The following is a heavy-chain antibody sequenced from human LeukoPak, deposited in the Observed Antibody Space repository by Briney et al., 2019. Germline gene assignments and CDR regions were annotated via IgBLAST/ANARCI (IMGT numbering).Heavy chain of an antibody. J-gene: IGHJ4*02. Sequence: GGYLRLSCAASGFTVSSNYMSWVRQAPGKGLEWVSAISGSGGSTYYADSVKGRFTISRDNAKNSLYLQMNSLRAEDTAVYYCARVRRASCSGGSCYPRVVDYWGQGTLVTVSS. CDR2: ISGSGGST. V-gene: IGHV3-21*01. CDR3: ARVRRASCSGGSCYPRVVDY. CDR1: GFTVSSNY. D-gene: IGHD2-15*01.